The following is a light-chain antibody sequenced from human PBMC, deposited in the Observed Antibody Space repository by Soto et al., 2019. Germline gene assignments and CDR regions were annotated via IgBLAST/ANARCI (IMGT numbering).Light chain of an antibody. V-gene: IGLV2-14*01. CDR1: SSDVGGYNY. J-gene: IGLJ1*01. CDR3: SSYTSSSTHVV. Sequence: QSALTQPASVSGSPGQSITISCTGTSSDVGGYNYVSWYQQHPGKAPKLIIYEVSNRPSGVSNRFSGSKSGNTASLTISGLQAEDEADYYCSSYTSSSTHVVFGTGTKVTVL. CDR2: EVS.